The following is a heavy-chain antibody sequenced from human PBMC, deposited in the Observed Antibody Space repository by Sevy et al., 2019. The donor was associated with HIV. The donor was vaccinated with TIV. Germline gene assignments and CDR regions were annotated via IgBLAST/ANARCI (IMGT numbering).Heavy chain of an antibody. Sequence: GGSLRLSCVASGFTFSTYAMNWVRQAPGKGLEWVSVICDSGYSTNYADFVKGRFTIPRDNPKNTLYLQMNSLRAEDTAVYYCAKDWFYYYYGMDVWGQGTTVTVSS. D-gene: IGHD3-10*01. J-gene: IGHJ6*02. CDR3: AKDWFYYYYGMDV. CDR2: ICDSGYST. V-gene: IGHV3-23*01. CDR1: GFTFSTYA.